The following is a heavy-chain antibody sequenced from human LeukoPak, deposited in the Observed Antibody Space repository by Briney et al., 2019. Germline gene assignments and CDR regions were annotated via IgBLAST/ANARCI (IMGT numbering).Heavy chain of an antibody. J-gene: IGHJ4*02. Sequence: PGGSLRPSCAASGFTFSSYSMNWVRQAPGKGLEWVSSISSSSSYIYYADSVKGRFTISRDNAKNSLYLQMNSLRAEDTAVYYCARNDGTLRAAAFYWGQGTLVTVSS. CDR2: ISSSSSYI. CDR1: GFTFSSYS. CDR3: ARNDGTLRAAAFY. V-gene: IGHV3-21*01. D-gene: IGHD6-13*01.